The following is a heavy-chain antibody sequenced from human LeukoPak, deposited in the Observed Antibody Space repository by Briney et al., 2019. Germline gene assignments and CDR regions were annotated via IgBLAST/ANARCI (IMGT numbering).Heavy chain of an antibody. D-gene: IGHD3-22*01. Sequence: GGSLRLSCAASGFTLSSYVMHWVRQAPGKGLEWVAIISYDGSNEYYADSVKGRFTIPRDNSKNTLYLQMNSLRAEDTAVYYCAKVGGYYYDSSGYALWGQGTMVTVSS. CDR1: GFTLSSYV. J-gene: IGHJ3*01. V-gene: IGHV3-30*04. CDR3: AKVGGYYYDSSGYAL. CDR2: ISYDGSNE.